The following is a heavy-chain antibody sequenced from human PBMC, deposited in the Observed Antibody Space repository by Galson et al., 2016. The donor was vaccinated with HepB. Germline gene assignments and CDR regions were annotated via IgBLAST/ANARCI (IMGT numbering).Heavy chain of an antibody. CDR1: GASISSGGYS. Sequence: PLSLTCVVSGASISSGGYSWGWIRQPPGKGLEWIGYIYPSGHAYYNLSLKSRVTISVDRSKNQFSLKVSSVTAADTAVYYCAREQTDYSNYWFDPWGQGTLVTVSS. J-gene: IGHJ5*02. D-gene: IGHD4-11*01. CDR2: IYPSGHA. CDR3: AREQTDYSNYWFDP. V-gene: IGHV4-30-2*01.